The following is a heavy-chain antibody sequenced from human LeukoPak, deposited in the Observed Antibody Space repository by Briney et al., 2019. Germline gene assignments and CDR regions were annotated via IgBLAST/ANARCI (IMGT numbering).Heavy chain of an antibody. CDR2: ISAYNGNT. V-gene: IGHV1-18*01. J-gene: IGHJ4*02. CDR3: ARDGVFYDSSGYYQFDY. D-gene: IGHD3-22*01. Sequence: SVKVSCKASGYTFTSYGISWVRQAPGQGLEWMGWISAYNGNTNYAQKLQGRVTMTTDTSTSTAYMELRSLRSDDTAVYYCARDGVFYDSSGYYQFDYWGQGTLVTVSS. CDR1: GYTFTSYG.